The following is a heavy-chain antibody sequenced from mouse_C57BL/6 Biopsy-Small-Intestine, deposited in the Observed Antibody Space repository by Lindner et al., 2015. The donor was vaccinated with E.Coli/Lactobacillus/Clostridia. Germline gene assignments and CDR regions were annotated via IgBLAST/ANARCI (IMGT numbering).Heavy chain of an antibody. CDR3: TTWNYGSSYDY. Sequence: VQLQESGAELVRHRGSVKLSCTASGFNIKDDYMHWVKQRPEQGLEWIGWIDPENGDTEYASKFQGKATITADTSSNTAYLQLSSLTSEDTAIYYCTTWNYGSSYDYWGQGTTLTVSS. D-gene: IGHD1-1*01. CDR2: IDPENGDT. CDR1: GFNIKDDY. V-gene: IGHV14-4*01. J-gene: IGHJ2*01.